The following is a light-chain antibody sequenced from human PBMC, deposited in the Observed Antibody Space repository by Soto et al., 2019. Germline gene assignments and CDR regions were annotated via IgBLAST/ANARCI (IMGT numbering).Light chain of an antibody. CDR1: QSVSSTY. Sequence: EIVLTQSPGTLSLSPGERGTLSCRASQSVSSTYLAWYQQKPGQAPRLLIYVASSKATGIPDRFSGSGSGTEFTLTIRRLEPEDFAVYYCQQYGSSPWTFGQGTKVEIK. J-gene: IGKJ1*01. CDR2: VAS. V-gene: IGKV3-20*01. CDR3: QQYGSSPWT.